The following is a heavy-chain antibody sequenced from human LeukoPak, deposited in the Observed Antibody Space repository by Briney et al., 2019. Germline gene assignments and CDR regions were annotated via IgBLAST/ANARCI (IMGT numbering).Heavy chain of an antibody. V-gene: IGHV4-39*01. Sequence: SETLSLTCTVSGGSISSSSYYWGWIRQPPGKGLEWIGSIYYSGSTYYNPSLKSRVTISVDTSKNQFSLKLSSVTAADTAVYYCARVAYSWKQPIDYWGQGTLVTVSS. D-gene: IGHD1-1*01. CDR3: ARVAYSWKQPIDY. CDR1: GGSISSSSYY. CDR2: IYYSGST. J-gene: IGHJ4*02.